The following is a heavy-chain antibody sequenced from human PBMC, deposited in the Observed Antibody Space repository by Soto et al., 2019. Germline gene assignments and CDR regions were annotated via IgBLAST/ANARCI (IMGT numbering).Heavy chain of an antibody. Sequence: GGSLRLSCAASGFTFSSYAMSWVRQAPGKGLEWVSAISGSGGSTYYADSVKGRFTISRDNSKNTLYLQMNSLRVEDTAVYYCAKDLGYSPAEYFQHWGQGTLVTVSS. CDR1: GFTFSSYA. D-gene: IGHD4-4*01. CDR2: ISGSGGST. V-gene: IGHV3-23*01. CDR3: AKDLGYSPAEYFQH. J-gene: IGHJ1*01.